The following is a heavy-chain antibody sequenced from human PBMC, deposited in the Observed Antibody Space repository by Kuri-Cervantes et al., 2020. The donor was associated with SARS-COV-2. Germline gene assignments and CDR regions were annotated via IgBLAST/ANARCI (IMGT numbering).Heavy chain of an antibody. CDR2: INPRSDYT. CDR1: GYTFTSFD. Sequence: ASVKVSCKSSGYTFTSFDTNWVRQAPGQALEWMGYINPRSDYTVYAEKFQGRITMTSDTSMGTAYMELTSLTLEDTAIYYCARSVGSSWYNRFDSWGQGTLVTVSS. CDR3: ARSVGSSWYNRFDS. D-gene: IGHD6-13*01. J-gene: IGHJ5*01. V-gene: IGHV1-8*01.